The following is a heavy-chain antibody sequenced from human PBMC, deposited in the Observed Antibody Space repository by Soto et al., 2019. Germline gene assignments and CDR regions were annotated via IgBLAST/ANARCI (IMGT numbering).Heavy chain of an antibody. CDR2: VSAYNENS. Sequence: QIQLVQSGGGVKKPGASVKDSCRAYGYTFSSHGISWGRQAPGKGPEWMGWVSAYNENSKDAEEFQERRTLTTDTSASTASMELRSLRSDDTAVYYCARARPEFGEVFVGYVYWGQGTLVTDSS. D-gene: IGHD3-10*01. V-gene: IGHV1-18*04. J-gene: IGHJ4*02. CDR3: ARARPEFGEVFVGYVY. CDR1: GYTFSSHG.